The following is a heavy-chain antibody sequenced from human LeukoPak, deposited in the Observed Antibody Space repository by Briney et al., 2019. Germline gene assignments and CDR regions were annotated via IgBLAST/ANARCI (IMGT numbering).Heavy chain of an antibody. D-gene: IGHD2-2*01. J-gene: IGHJ4*02. CDR1: GGSFSGYY. CDR3: ARPKPYCSGTSCSDY. V-gene: IGHV4-34*01. CDR2: INHSGST. Sequence: SETLSLTCAVYGGSFSGYYWSWIRQPPGKGLEWIGEINHSGSTNYNPSLKSRVTISVDTSKNQFSLKLSSVTAAGTAVYYCARPKPYCSGTSCSDYWGQGTLVTVSS.